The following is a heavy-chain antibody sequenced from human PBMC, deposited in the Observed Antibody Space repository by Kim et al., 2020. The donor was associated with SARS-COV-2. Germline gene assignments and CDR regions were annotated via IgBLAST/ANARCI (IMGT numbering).Heavy chain of an antibody. CDR2: IRSKANSYAT. J-gene: IGHJ4*02. CDR1: GFTFSGSA. CDR3: TRHATYSGYES. Sequence: GGSLRLSCAASGFTFSGSAMHWVRQASGKGLEWVGRIRSKANSYATAYAASVKGRFTISRDDSKNTAYLQMNSLKTEDTAVYYCTRHATYSGYESWGQGTLVTVSS. V-gene: IGHV3-73*01. D-gene: IGHD5-12*01.